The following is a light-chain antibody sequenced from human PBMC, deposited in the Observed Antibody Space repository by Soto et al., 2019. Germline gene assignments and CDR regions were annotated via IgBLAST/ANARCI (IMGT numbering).Light chain of an antibody. CDR2: GAS. CDR1: QSVSSNY. V-gene: IGKV3-20*01. Sequence: EIVLTQSPGTLSVSPGEIVTLSCRASQSVSSNYLAWYQQRTGQAPRLLIFGASYSATGIPDRFSGSGSGTDFTLTISRLEPEDFAVYYCQQYSSSPPEFTFGPGTKVDSK. CDR3: QQYSSSPPEFT. J-gene: IGKJ3*01.